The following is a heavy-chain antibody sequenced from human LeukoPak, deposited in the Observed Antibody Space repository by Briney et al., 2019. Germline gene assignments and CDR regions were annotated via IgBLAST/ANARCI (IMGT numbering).Heavy chain of an antibody. D-gene: IGHD3-3*01. CDR3: ARGYYDFWSGYYHGFDY. Sequence: GGSLRLSCAASGFTFSSYWMSRVRQAPGKGLEWVANIKQDGSEKYYVDSVEGRFTISRDNAKNSLYLQMNSLRAEDTAVYYCARGYYDFWSGYYHGFDYWGQGTLVTVSS. V-gene: IGHV3-7*01. CDR2: IKQDGSEK. J-gene: IGHJ4*02. CDR1: GFTFSSYW.